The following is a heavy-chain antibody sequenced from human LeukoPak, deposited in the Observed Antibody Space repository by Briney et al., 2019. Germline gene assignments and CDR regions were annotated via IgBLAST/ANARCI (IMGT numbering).Heavy chain of an antibody. CDR1: GFTFSSYW. V-gene: IGHV3-74*01. CDR3: ARSAEY. J-gene: IGHJ4*02. CDR2: ISSDGSST. Sequence: GGSLRLSCAASGFTFSSYWMHWVRQAPGKGLVWVSRISSDGSSTNYADSVKGRFTISRDNAKNTLYLQMNSLRAEDTAVYYCARSAEYWGQGTLVTVSS.